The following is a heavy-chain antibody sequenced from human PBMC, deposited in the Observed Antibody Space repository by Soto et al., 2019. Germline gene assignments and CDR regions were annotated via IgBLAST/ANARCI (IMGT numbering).Heavy chain of an antibody. CDR1: GFTFTRYS. CDR3: ARESEDRTSNFDY. V-gene: IGHV3-21*06. Sequence: EVQLVESGGGLVKPGGSLRLSCAASGFTFTRYSMNWVRQAPGKGLEWVSSISSATSYIYYGDSMKGRFTISRDNAKNSLYLEMNSVRAEDTAVYYCARESEDRTSNFDYWGQGTLVTVSS. CDR2: ISSATSYI. J-gene: IGHJ4*02.